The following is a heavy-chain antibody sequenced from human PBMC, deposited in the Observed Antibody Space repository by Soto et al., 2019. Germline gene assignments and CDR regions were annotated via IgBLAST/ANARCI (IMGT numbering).Heavy chain of an antibody. D-gene: IGHD4-17*01. CDR1: SGPDRSHN. J-gene: IGHJ6*02. V-gene: IGHV4-59*08. Sequence: QVQLQQSGPRLVKPSETLSLTCTVSSGPDRSHNWGWIRQPPGRGLEWIGYVYYTGDTAYNPSLRXXVXLSADTSTNDISLTLSSVTAADPAVYYCVRQGIDYLHGLVDVWGQGTTVSVSS. CDR3: VRQGIDYLHGLVDV. CDR2: VYYTGDT.